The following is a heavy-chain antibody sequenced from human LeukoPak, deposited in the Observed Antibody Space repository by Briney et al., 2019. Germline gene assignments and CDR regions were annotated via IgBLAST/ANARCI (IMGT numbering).Heavy chain of an antibody. D-gene: IGHD4-17*01. V-gene: IGHV3-23*01. CDR1: GFTFSSYA. CDR3: AKVRVDYADYGLDY. CDR2: ISGSGGST. Sequence: PGGSLRLSCEASGFTFSSYAMSWVRQAPAKGLEWVSVISGSGGSTNYADSVKGRFNISRDNSKNTLYMQMNSLRAEDTAVYYCAKVRVDYADYGLDYWGQGILVTVSS. J-gene: IGHJ4*02.